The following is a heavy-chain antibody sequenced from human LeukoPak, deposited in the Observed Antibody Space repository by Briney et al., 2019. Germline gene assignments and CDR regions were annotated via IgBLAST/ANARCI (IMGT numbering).Heavy chain of an antibody. Sequence: ASVKVSCKASGYTFTSYDINWVRQATGQGLEWMGWMNPNSGNTGYAQKFQGRVTITRNTSISTAYMELSSLRSEDTAVYYCARASYSSSPRVGYYYMDVWGKGTTVTVSS. J-gene: IGHJ6*03. CDR1: GYTFTSYD. CDR3: ARASYSSSPRVGYYYMDV. CDR2: MNPNSGNT. D-gene: IGHD6-6*01. V-gene: IGHV1-8*03.